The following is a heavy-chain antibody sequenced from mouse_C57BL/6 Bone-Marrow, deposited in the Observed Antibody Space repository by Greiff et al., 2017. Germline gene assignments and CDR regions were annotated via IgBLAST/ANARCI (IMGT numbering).Heavy chain of an antibody. CDR1: GFNIKDDY. J-gene: IGHJ3*01. Sequence: VQLQQSGADLVRPGASVKLSCTASGFNIKDDYMHWVKQRPEQGLEWIGWIVTDNGDTDYASTVQGKATITADTSTNTAYLPLSSLTSEDTAVYYSTTLDYGSGAWVAYWGQGTLVTVSA. V-gene: IGHV14-4*01. D-gene: IGHD1-1*01. CDR3: TTLDYGSGAWVAY. CDR2: IVTDNGDT.